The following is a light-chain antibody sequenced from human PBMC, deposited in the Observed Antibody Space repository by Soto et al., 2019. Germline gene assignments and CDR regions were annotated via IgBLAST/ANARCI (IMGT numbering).Light chain of an antibody. Sequence: AIRMTQSPSSFSASTGDRVTITCRASQGISSYLACYQQKPWKAPKLLIYAASTLQSGVPSRFSASGSGTDFTLTISCLQSEDFANYYCQQYYSYPPYTFGQGTKLEIK. CDR2: AAS. J-gene: IGKJ2*01. CDR3: QQYYSYPPYT. V-gene: IGKV1-8*01. CDR1: QGISSY.